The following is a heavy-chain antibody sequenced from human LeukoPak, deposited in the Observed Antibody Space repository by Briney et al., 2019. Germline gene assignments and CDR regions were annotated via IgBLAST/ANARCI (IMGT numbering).Heavy chain of an antibody. CDR1: GFTFSSYS. CDR2: ISTSSIYI. CDR3: ARDRSPYYYDSSGYSL. J-gene: IGHJ4*02. Sequence: GGSLRLSCAASGFTFSSYSMNWVRQAPGKGLEWVSSISTSSIYIYYTDSVKGRFTISRDNAKNSLYLQMNSLRAEDTAVYYCARDRSPYYYDSSGYSLWGQGTLVTVSS. V-gene: IGHV3-21*01. D-gene: IGHD3-22*01.